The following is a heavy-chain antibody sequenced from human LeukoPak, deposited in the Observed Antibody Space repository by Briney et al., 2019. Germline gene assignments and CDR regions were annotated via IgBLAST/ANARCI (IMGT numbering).Heavy chain of an antibody. J-gene: IGHJ4*02. CDR1: GYSFTSYW. V-gene: IGHV5-51*01. CDR2: IYPGDSDT. D-gene: IGHD5-18*01. CDR3: ARRGEAMDPFDY. Sequence: ESLKVSCKDSGYSFTSYWIGWVRQMPGKGLEWMGIIYPGDSDTRYSPSFQGQVTISADKSINTAYLQWSSLKASDTAIYYCARRGEAMDPFDYWGQGTLVTVSS.